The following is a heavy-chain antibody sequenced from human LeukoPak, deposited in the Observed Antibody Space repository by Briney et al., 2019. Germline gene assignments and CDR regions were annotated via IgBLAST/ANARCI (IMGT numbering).Heavy chain of an antibody. Sequence: SETLSLTCTVSGGSISTYYWNWIRQPAGKGLEWIGRIYTSGSTNYNPSLKSRVSMSVDTSKNQFSLKLSSVTAADTAVYYCARGKVVAGTPGQNSWDSWGQGTLVTVTS. CDR2: IYTSGST. CDR1: GGSISTYY. J-gene: IGHJ4*02. CDR3: ARGKVVAGTPGQNSWDS. V-gene: IGHV4-4*07. D-gene: IGHD6-19*01.